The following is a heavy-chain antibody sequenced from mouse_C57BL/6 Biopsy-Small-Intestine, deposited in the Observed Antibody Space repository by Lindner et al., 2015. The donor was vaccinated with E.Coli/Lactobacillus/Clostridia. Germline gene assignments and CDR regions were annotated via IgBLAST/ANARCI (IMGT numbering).Heavy chain of an antibody. CDR3: ARYASGYFDSFDI. V-gene: IGHV1-84*02. CDR2: VSTYNDNT. J-gene: IGHJ3*01. D-gene: IGHD1-1*01. CDR1: GYHFTTYG. Sequence: SVKVSCKASGYHFTTYGITWVRQAPGQGLEWMGWVSTYNDNTKYAQKFQGRVTMTIDTSTSTAYMELRSLKSDDTAVYYCARYASGYFDSFDIWGQGTMVTVSS.